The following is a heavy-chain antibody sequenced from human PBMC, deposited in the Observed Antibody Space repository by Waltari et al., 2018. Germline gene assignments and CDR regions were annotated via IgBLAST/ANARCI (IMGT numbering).Heavy chain of an antibody. CDR1: GFTFSSYA. J-gene: IGHJ4*02. CDR2: ISYDGSNK. D-gene: IGHD2-21*02. Sequence: QVQLVESGGGVVQPGRSLRLSCAASGFTFSSYAMHWVRQAPGKGLEWVAVISYDGSNKYYADSVKGRFTISRDNSKNTLYLQMNSLRAEDTAVYYCARRGLRCGGDCHIVDYWGQGTLVTVSS. CDR3: ARRGLRCGGDCHIVDY. V-gene: IGHV3-30*01.